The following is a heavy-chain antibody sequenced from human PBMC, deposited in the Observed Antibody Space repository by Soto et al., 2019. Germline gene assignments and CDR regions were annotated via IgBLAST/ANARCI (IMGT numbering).Heavy chain of an antibody. V-gene: IGHV4-34*01. CDR1: GGSFSGYY. Sequence: SETLSLTCAVYGGSFSGYYWSWIRQPPGKGLEWIGEINHSGSTNYNPSLKSRVTISVDTSKNQFSLKLSSVTAADTAVYYCARGRERETISGYDFWRLEYFQHWGQGTLVTVSS. J-gene: IGHJ1*01. D-gene: IGHD3-3*01. CDR3: ARGRERETISGYDFWRLEYFQH. CDR2: INHSGST.